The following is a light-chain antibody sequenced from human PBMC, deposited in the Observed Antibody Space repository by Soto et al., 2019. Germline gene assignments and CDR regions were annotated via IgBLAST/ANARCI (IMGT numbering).Light chain of an antibody. CDR1: SSNIGNNY. CDR2: DNN. Sequence: QSVLTQPPSVSAAPRQKVTISCYGSSSNIGNNYVSWYQQFPGTAPKLLIYDNNKRPSGIPDRFSGSKSGTSATLGITGLQTGDEADYYCGTWDGSLSAWVFGGGTKLTVL. J-gene: IGLJ3*02. V-gene: IGLV1-51*01. CDR3: GTWDGSLSAWV.